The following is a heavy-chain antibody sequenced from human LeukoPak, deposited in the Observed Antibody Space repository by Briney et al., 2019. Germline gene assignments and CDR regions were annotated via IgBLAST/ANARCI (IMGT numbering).Heavy chain of an antibody. CDR3: ARDPSSAWYFDY. V-gene: IGHV3-7*01. Sequence: GGSLRLSSAASGFTFSTYWRTWVRQAPGKRLWWGANIKQDGSEKYYVDSVKGRFTISRDNAKNSLYLQMNSLRAEDTAVYYCARDPSSAWYFDYWGQGTLVTVSS. CDR2: IKQDGSEK. J-gene: IGHJ4*02. CDR1: GFTFSTYW. D-gene: IGHD6-19*01.